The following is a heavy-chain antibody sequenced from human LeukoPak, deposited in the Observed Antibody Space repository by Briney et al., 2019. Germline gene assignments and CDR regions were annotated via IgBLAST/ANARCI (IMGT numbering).Heavy chain of an antibody. J-gene: IGHJ4*02. V-gene: IGHV3-33*01. Sequence: PGGSLRLSCAASGFTFSSYGMHWVRQAPGKGLEWVAVIWYDGSNKYYADSLKGRLTISRDNSKNTLSLQMNSLRAEDTAVYYCAREDYSGYEFDCWGQGTLVTVSS. D-gene: IGHD5-12*01. CDR3: AREDYSGYEFDC. CDR1: GFTFSSYG. CDR2: IWYDGSNK.